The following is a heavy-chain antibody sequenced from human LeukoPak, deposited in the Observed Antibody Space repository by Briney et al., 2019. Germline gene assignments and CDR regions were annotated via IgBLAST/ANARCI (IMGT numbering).Heavy chain of an antibody. V-gene: IGHV4-4*07. CDR3: ARSIDYGDYGVDY. CDR2: IHSSGST. CDR1: GASISTYY. D-gene: IGHD4-17*01. J-gene: IGHJ4*02. Sequence: SETLSLTCSVSGASISTYYWNWIRQLPGKGLEWIGHIHSSGSTNYNPSLKSRVTMSVDSSRNQFSLNLRSVTAADTAAYYCARSIDYGDYGVDYWGQGTLVTVSS.